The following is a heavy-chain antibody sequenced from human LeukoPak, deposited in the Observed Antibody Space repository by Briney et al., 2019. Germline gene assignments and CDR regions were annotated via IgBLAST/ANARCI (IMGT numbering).Heavy chain of an antibody. D-gene: IGHD3-9*01. CDR1: GFTLSSYA. CDR3: AKGGLRYFDS. J-gene: IGHJ4*02. Sequence: GGSLRLSCAASGFTLSSYAMSWVRQAPGKGLVWVSAISGSGGDTYYADSVKGRFTISRDNSKNTLYLQMNSLRAEDTALYYCAKGGLRYFDSWGQGTLVTVSS. CDR2: ISGSGGDT. V-gene: IGHV3-23*01.